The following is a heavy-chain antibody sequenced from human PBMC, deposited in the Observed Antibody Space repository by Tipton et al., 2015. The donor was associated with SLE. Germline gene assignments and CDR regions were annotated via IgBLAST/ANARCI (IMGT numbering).Heavy chain of an antibody. CDR3: ARFAYSGNYDYDY. CDR1: GASIGGGGYY. Sequence: TLSLTCTVSGASIGGGGYYWSWIRQHPGRGLEWIGYIYDGGSTYYSASLKSRTTISVDTSKNQLSLTLSSVTAADTAVYFCARFAYSGNYDYDYWGQGILVTVSS. J-gene: IGHJ4*02. CDR2: IYDGGST. D-gene: IGHD1-26*01. V-gene: IGHV4-31*03.